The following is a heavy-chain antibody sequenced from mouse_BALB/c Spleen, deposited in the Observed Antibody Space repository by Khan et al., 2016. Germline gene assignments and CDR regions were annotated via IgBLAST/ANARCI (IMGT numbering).Heavy chain of an antibody. J-gene: IGHJ2*01. V-gene: IGHV3-2*02. CDR1: GYSITSDYA. CDR2: ISYSGST. Sequence: EVQLQESGPGLVKPSQSLSLTCTVTGYSITSDYAWNWIRQFPGNKLEWMGYISYSGSTSYNPSLKSRISITRDTSKNQFFLQLNSVTTEDTATYYCARRRATDYFDYWGQGTTLTVSS. D-gene: IGHD3-1*01. CDR3: ARRRATDYFDY.